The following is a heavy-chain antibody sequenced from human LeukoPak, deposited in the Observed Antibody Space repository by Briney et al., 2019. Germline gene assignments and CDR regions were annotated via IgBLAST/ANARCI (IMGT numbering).Heavy chain of an antibody. J-gene: IGHJ4*02. CDR1: GYTFTGYY. Sequence: ASVKVSCKASGYTFTGYYMHWVRQAPGQGLEWMGWINPNSGGTNYAQKFQGRVTMTRDTSISTAYMELSRLRSDDTAVYYCARDRIRSIAVAGTGLIGYWGQGTLVTVSS. CDR2: INPNSGGT. D-gene: IGHD6-19*01. CDR3: ARDRIRSIAVAGTGLIGY. V-gene: IGHV1-2*02.